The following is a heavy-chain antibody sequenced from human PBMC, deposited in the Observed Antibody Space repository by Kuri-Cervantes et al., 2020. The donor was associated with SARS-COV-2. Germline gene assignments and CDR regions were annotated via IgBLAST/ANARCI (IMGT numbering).Heavy chain of an antibody. CDR2: MNPNSGNT. J-gene: IGHJ3*01. D-gene: IGHD3-22*01. CDR1: GYTFTSYD. Sequence: ASVKVSCKASGYTFTSYDINWVRQATGQGLEWMGWMNPNSGNTGYAQKFQGRVTMTRNTSISTAYMELGTLRSDDTAMYYCARVGSPGRNYDMRDAFDFWGQGTMVTVSS. CDR3: ARVGSPGRNYDMRDAFDF. V-gene: IGHV1-8*01.